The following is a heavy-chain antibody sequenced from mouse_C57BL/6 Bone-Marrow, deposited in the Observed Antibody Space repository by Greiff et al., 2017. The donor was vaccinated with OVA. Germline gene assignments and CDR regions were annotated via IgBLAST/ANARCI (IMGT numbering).Heavy chain of an antibody. Sequence: QVQLQQSGAELVKPGASVKMSCKASGYTFTSYWITWVKQRPGQGLEWIGDIYPGSGSTNYNEKFKSKATLTVDTSSSTAYMQLSSLTSEDSAVYYCARRRSRKGYFDYWGQGTTLTVSS. CDR1: GYTFTSYW. CDR3: ARRRSRKGYFDY. V-gene: IGHV1-55*01. D-gene: IGHD1-1*01. J-gene: IGHJ2*01. CDR2: IYPGSGST.